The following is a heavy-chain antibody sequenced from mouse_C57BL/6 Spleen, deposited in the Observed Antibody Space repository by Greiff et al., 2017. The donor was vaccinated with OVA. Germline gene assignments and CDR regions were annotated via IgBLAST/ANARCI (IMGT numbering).Heavy chain of an antibody. CDR3: ARGTTRYWYFDV. J-gene: IGHJ1*03. CDR2: IDPEDGAT. Sequence: VQLQQSGAELVKPGASVKLSCTASGFNIKDYYMHWVKQRTEQGLEWIGRIDPEDGATKYAPKFQGKATITAETSSNTAYLQLSSLTSEDAAVYYCARGTTRYWYFDVWGTGTTVTVSS. D-gene: IGHD2-14*01. V-gene: IGHV14-2*01. CDR1: GFNIKDYY.